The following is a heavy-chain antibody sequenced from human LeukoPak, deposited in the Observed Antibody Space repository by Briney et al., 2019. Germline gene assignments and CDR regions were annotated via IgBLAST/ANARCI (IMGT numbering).Heavy chain of an antibody. J-gene: IGHJ4*02. CDR1: GGSISSSSYY. D-gene: IGHD6-13*01. CDR2: IYYSGST. Sequence: SETLSLTCTVSGGSISSSSYYWGWIRQPPGKGLEWIGSIYYSGSTYYNPSLKSRVTISVDTSKNQFSLKLSSVTAADTAVYYCARGRQQVDYWGQGTLVTVSS. CDR3: ARGRQQVDY. V-gene: IGHV4-39*07.